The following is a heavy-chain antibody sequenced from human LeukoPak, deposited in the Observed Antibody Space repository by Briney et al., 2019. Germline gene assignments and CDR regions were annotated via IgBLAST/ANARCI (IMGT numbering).Heavy chain of an antibody. Sequence: GTLSLTCAVSGGSISSSNWWSWVRQAPGKGLQWVANIKQDGSEKYYVDSVKGRFTISRDNAKNSLYLQMNSLRAEDTAVYYCARLGGYSYGLSDFDYWGQGTLVTVSS. CDR2: IKQDGSEK. J-gene: IGHJ4*02. V-gene: IGHV3-7*01. CDR3: ARLGGYSYGLSDFDY. CDR1: GGSISSSNW. D-gene: IGHD5-18*01.